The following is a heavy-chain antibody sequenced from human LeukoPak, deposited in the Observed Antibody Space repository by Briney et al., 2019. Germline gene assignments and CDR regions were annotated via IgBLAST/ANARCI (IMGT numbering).Heavy chain of an antibody. V-gene: IGHV4-61*02. CDR2: IETSGTT. Sequence: SETLSLTCTVSGGSISSGSYYWSWLRQPAGEGLEWVARIETSGTTKYNPSLNSRATISVDTSKNQFSLKLNSVTAADTAVYYCARYHMVNRGVNWFDPWGQGILVTVSS. CDR1: GGSISSGSYY. D-gene: IGHD4-23*01. CDR3: ARYHMVNRGVNWFDP. J-gene: IGHJ5*02.